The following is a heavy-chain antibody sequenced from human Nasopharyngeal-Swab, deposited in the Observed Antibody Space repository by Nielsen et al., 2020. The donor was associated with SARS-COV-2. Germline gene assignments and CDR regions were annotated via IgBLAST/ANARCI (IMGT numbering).Heavy chain of an antibody. CDR1: GASISSYY. D-gene: IGHD1-26*01. CDR3: ARGGNLVGATPHDAFDI. Sequence: SETLSLTCTVSGASISSYYWSWIRQPPGKGLEWIVFIYYSGSTNYNPSLRSRVTISVDTSKNQFSLKLSSVTAVDTAMYYCARGGNLVGATPHDAFDIWDQGTMVTVSS. CDR2: IYYSGST. V-gene: IGHV4-59*01. J-gene: IGHJ3*02.